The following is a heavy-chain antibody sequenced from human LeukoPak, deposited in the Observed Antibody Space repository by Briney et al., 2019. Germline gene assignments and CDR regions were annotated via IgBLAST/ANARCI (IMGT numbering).Heavy chain of an antibody. J-gene: IGHJ6*02. CDR3: AKTATLYHLDV. V-gene: IGHV3-53*01. CDR1: GFTVSSNY. CDR2: IYSGGST. D-gene: IGHD1-14*01. Sequence: PGGSLRLSCAASGFTVSSNYMSWVRQAPGKGLEWVSVIYSGGSTYYADSVKGRFTISRDNSKNTLYLQMNSLRAEDTAVYYCAKTATLYHLDVWGQGTTVTVSS.